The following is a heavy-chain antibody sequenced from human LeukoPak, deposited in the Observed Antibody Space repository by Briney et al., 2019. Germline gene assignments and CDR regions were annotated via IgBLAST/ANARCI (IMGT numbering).Heavy chain of an antibody. J-gene: IGHJ3*02. CDR3: ARAGREYSSSSSAFDI. CDR1: GGTFSSYA. Sequence: ASVKVSCRASGGTFSSYAISWVRQAPGQGLEWMGGTIPIFGTANYAQKFQGRVTITADKSTSTDYMELSSLRSEDTAVYYCARAGREYSSSSSAFDIWGQGTMVTVSS. D-gene: IGHD6-6*01. CDR2: TIPIFGTA. V-gene: IGHV1-69*06.